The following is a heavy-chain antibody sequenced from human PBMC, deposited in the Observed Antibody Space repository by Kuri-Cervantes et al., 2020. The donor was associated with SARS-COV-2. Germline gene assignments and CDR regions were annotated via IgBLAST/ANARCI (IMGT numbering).Heavy chain of an antibody. CDR3: ARGGYYYDSSGYYMPGGEGYFDL. Sequence: SETLSLTCTVSGGSISSSSYYWGWIRQPPGKGLERIGSIYYSGSTNYNPSLKSRVTISVDTSKNQFSLKLSSVIAADTAVYYCARGGYYYDSSGYYMPGGEGYFDLWGRGTLVTVSS. J-gene: IGHJ2*01. V-gene: IGHV4-39*07. CDR1: GGSISSSSYY. D-gene: IGHD3-22*01. CDR2: IYYSGST.